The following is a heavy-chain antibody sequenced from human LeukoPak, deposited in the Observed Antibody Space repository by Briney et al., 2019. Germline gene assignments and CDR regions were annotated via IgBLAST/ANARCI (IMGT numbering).Heavy chain of an antibody. Sequence: PSETLSLTCTVSDGSISSSSYYWGWIRQPPGKGLEWVGSISYSGSTYYNPSLKSRVTISVDTSKNQFSVKLSSVTAADTAVYYFARLDELLGYWGQGTLVTVSS. CDR1: DGSISSSSYY. V-gene: IGHV4-39*01. CDR2: ISYSGST. J-gene: IGHJ4*02. CDR3: ARLDELLGY. D-gene: IGHD1-26*01.